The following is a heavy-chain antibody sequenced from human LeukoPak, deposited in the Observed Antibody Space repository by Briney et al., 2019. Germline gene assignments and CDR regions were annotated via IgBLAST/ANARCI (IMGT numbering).Heavy chain of an antibody. V-gene: IGHV4-30-2*01. Sequence: PSQTLSLTCTVSGGSISSGGYSWNWIRQPPGKGLEWIGYIYHSGSTYYDPSLKSRVTISVDRSKNQFSLKLSSVTAADTAVYYCARAGTSLGFETFDIWGQGTMVTVSS. D-gene: IGHD3-16*01. CDR1: GGSISSGGYS. J-gene: IGHJ3*02. CDR3: ARAGTSLGFETFDI. CDR2: IYHSGST.